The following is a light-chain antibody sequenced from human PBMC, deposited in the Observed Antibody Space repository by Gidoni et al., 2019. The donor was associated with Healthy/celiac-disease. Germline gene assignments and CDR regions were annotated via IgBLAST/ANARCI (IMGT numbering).Light chain of an antibody. CDR1: SSDVGGYNY. V-gene: IGLV2-11*01. Sequence: QSALTQPRSVSGSPGQSVTISCTGTSSDVGGYNYVSWYQQHPGKAPKLMIYDVSKRPSGVPDRFSGSKSGNTASLTISGLQAEDEADYYCCSDAGSYLLEVFGGGTKLTVL. CDR2: DVS. CDR3: CSDAGSYLLEV. J-gene: IGLJ2*01.